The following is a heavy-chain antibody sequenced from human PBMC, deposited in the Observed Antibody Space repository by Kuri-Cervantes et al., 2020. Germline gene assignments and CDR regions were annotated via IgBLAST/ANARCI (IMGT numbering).Heavy chain of an antibody. J-gene: IGHJ4*02. D-gene: IGHD3-16*01. Sequence: GESLKISCAASGFTVSSNYMSWVRQAPGKGLEWVSVIYSCGSTYYADSVKGRFTISRDNSKNTLYLQMNSLRVEDTAVYYCAKAEGGWGQGTLVTVSS. CDR2: IYSCGST. V-gene: IGHV3-66*03. CDR3: AKAEGG. CDR1: GFTVSSNY.